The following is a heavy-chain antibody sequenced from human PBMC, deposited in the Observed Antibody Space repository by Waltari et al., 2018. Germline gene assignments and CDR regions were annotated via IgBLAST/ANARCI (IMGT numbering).Heavy chain of an antibody. V-gene: IGHV3-30*18. J-gene: IGHJ6*02. CDR2: ISYEGSNK. CDR1: GFTFSSYG. Sequence: QVQLVESGGGVVQPGRSLRLSCTASGFTFSSYGMHWARQSPGKGLEWVAVISYEGSNKYYADSVKGRFTISRDNSKNTLYLQMNSLRAEDTAVYYCAKGRDGYKNYYYYGMDVWGQGTTVTVSS. D-gene: IGHD5-12*01. CDR3: AKGRDGYKNYYYYGMDV.